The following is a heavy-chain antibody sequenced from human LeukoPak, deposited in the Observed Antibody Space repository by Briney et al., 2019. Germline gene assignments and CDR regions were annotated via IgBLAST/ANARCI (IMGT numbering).Heavy chain of an antibody. D-gene: IGHD6-13*01. CDR1: GFTFSSYW. CDR3: ARDRQIAAAGTSFDY. CDR2: INSDGSST. V-gene: IGHV3-74*01. Sequence: GGSLRLSCVASGFTFSSYWMHWVRQAPGKGLVWVSRINSDGSSTSYADSVKGRFTISRDNAKNTLYLQMNSLRAEDTAVYYCARDRQIAAAGTSFDYWGQGTLVTVSS. J-gene: IGHJ4*02.